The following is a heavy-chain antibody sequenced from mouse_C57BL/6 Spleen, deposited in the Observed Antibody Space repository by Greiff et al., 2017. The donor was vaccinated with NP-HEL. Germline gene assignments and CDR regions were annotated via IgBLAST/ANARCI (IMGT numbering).Heavy chain of an antibody. CDR3: ARSWDVYAMDY. Sequence: VQLQQPGAELVKPGASVKLSCKASGYTFTSYWMHWVKQRPGQGLEWIGMIHPNSGSTNYNEKFKSKATLTVDKSSSTAYMQLSSLTSEDSAVYYCARSWDVYAMDYWGKGTSVTVAS. D-gene: IGHD4-1*01. J-gene: IGHJ4*01. CDR2: IHPNSGST. V-gene: IGHV1-64*01. CDR1: GYTFTSYW.